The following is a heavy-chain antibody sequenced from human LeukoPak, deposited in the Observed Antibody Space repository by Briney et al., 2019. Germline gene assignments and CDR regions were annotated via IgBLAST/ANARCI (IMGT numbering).Heavy chain of an antibody. V-gene: IGHV3-11*01. Sequence: GGSLRLSCAASGFTFSDYYMSWIRQAPGKGLEWVSYISSSGSTMYYADSVKGRFTISRDNAKNSLYLQMNSLRAEDTAVYYCARATMVRGVNYYYGMDVWGQGTTVTVSS. D-gene: IGHD3-10*01. CDR3: ARATMVRGVNYYYGMDV. J-gene: IGHJ6*02. CDR1: GFTFSDYY. CDR2: ISSSGSTM.